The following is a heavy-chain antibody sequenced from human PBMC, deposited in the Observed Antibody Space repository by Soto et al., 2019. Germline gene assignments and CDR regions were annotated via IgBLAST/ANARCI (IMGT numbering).Heavy chain of an antibody. V-gene: IGHV3-30*18. J-gene: IGHJ6*03. CDR1: GFTFSSYG. Sequence: GGSLRLSCAASGFTFSSYGMHWVRQAPGKGLERVAVISYDGSNKYYADSVKGRFTISRDNSKNTLYLRMNSLRAEDTAVYYCAKSGRLRSSPHDSDYYYYYMDVWGKGTTVTVSS. D-gene: IGHD3-10*01. CDR3: AKSGRLRSSPHDSDYYYYYMDV. CDR2: ISYDGSNK.